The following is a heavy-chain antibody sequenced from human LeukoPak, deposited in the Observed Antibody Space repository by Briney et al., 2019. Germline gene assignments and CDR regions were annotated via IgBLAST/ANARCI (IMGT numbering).Heavy chain of an antibody. Sequence: GASVKVSCKASGYTFTSYDINWVRQATGQGLEWMGWMNPNSGNTGYAQRFQGRVTITRNTSISTAYMELSSLRSEDTAVYYCARDTSIEARSNFDYWGQGTLVTVSS. D-gene: IGHD6-6*01. CDR1: GYTFTSYD. V-gene: IGHV1-8*03. CDR2: MNPNSGNT. CDR3: ARDTSIEARSNFDY. J-gene: IGHJ4*02.